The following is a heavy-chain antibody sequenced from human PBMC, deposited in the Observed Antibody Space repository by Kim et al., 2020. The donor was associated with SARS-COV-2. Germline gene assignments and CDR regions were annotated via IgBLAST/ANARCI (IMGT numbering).Heavy chain of an antibody. V-gene: IGHV3-15*01. CDR1: GFTFTKVW. CDR2: IRSKADGGTA. Sequence: GGSLRLSCAVSGFTFTKVWLSWVRQAPGKGLEWVGRIRSKADGGTADYAAPVKGRFTISRDDSKNTLYLQMNGLRAEDTAFYHCTTDYERIGGLCDGETCYPASLWGQGTLVTVSS. J-gene: IGHJ4*02. D-gene: IGHD2-21*01. CDR3: TTDYERIGGLCDGETCYPASL.